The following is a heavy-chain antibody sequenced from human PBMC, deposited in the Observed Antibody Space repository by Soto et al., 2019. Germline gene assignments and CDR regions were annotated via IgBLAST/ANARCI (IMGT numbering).Heavy chain of an antibody. V-gene: IGHV3-30*04. J-gene: IGHJ4*02. CDR1: GFTFSSYA. CDR3: ARGHMVGGTDTKIFDY. CDR2: ISYDGRTK. Sequence: QVQLVESGGGVVQPGRSLSLSCAASGFTFSSYAMHWVRQAPGKGLEWVAVISYDGRTKFYEDSVKGRFTISRDNSENTFYLKLNSLREEDTGVLSCARGHMVGGTDTKIFDYWGRGTLVTV. D-gene: IGHD1-26*01.